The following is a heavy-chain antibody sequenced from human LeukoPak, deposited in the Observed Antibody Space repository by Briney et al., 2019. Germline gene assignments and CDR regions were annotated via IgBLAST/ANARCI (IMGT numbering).Heavy chain of an antibody. D-gene: IGHD3-10*01. V-gene: IGHV4-38-2*02. CDR3: ARQPLDGSGHY. J-gene: IGHJ4*02. Sequence: SETLSLTCTVSGYSISSGYYWGWIRPPPGKGLEWIGSIYHSGSTYYNPSLKSRVTISVDTSQNQFSLKLSSVTAADPAVYDCARQPLDGSGHYWRQPTLVTVSS. CDR1: GYSISSGYY. CDR2: IYHSGST.